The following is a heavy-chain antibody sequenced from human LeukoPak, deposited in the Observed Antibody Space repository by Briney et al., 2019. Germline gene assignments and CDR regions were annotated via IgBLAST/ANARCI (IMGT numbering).Heavy chain of an antibody. D-gene: IGHD1-26*01. CDR1: GFTFSSYS. Sequence: KAGGSLRLSCAASGFTFSSYSMNWVRQAPGKGLEWVSSISSSSSYIYYADSVKGRFTISRDNAKNSLYLQMNSLRAEDTAVYYCGKDPLVGVLGGTYFTYWGKGPLVTVSP. CDR3: GKDPLVGVLGGTYFTY. V-gene: IGHV3-21*01. J-gene: IGHJ4*02. CDR2: ISSSSSYI.